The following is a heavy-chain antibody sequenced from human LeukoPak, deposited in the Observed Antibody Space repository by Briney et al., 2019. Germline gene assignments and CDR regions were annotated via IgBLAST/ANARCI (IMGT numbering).Heavy chain of an antibody. V-gene: IGHV3-74*01. CDR1: GFTFSSYW. CDR2: INSDGSST. Sequence: PGGSLRLSCAASGFTFSSYWMHWVRQAPGKGLVWVSRINSDGSSTSYADSVKGRFTISRDNAKNTLYLQMNSLRAEDTAVYYRASYYDSSGYYYDYHGMDVWGQGTTVTVSS. CDR3: ASYYDSSGYYYDYHGMDV. J-gene: IGHJ6*02. D-gene: IGHD3-22*01.